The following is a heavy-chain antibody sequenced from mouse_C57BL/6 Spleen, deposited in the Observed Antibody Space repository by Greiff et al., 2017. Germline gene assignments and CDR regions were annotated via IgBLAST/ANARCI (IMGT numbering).Heavy chain of an antibody. Sequence: QVQLQQSGAELVKPGASVKISCKASGYAFSSYWMNWVKQRPGKGLEWIGQIYPGDGDTNYNGKFKGKATLTADKSSSTAYMQLSSLTSEDAAVYFCARRSTAVVAHWYFDVGGTGTTVTVSS. CDR2: IYPGDGDT. CDR3: ARRSTAVVAHWYFDV. J-gene: IGHJ1*03. CDR1: GYAFSSYW. V-gene: IGHV1-80*01. D-gene: IGHD1-1*01.